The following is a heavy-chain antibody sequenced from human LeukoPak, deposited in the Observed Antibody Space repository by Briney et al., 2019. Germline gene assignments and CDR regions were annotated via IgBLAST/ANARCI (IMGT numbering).Heavy chain of an antibody. D-gene: IGHD1-14*01. CDR2: IKQDGSEK. CDR1: GFTFSNAW. V-gene: IGHV3-7*01. Sequence: GGSLRLSCAASGFTFSNAWMSWVRQAPGKGLEWVANIKQDGSEKYYVDSVKGRFTISRDNAKNSLYLQMNSLRAEDTAVYYCARENPTLDYWGQGTLVTVSS. CDR3: ARENPTLDY. J-gene: IGHJ4*02.